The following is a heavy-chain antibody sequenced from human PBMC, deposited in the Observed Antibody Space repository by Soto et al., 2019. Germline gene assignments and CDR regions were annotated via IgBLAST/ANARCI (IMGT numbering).Heavy chain of an antibody. CDR1: GFTFSSYA. J-gene: IGHJ6*02. CDR3: AREIRRDYYYYYPLDV. CDR2: TKNKPNNYTT. Sequence: GGSLRLSCAASGFTFSSYAMSWVRQAPGTGLEWIARTKNKPNNYTTTYAASVKGRFTISRDDSESSLYLQMNNLKTEDTAVYYCAREIRRDYYYYYPLDVWGQGTTVTSP. V-gene: IGHV3-72*01.